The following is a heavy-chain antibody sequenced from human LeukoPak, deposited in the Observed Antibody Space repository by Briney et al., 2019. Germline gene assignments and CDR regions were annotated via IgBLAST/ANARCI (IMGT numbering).Heavy chain of an antibody. J-gene: IGHJ5*02. CDR1: GGSISSYY. V-gene: IGHV4-59*01. CDR3: ARDYPDSSGYPNNWFNP. D-gene: IGHD3-22*01. CDR2: IYYSGST. Sequence: SETLSLTCTVSGGSISSYYWSWVRQPPGKGLEWIGYIYYSGSTNYNPSLKSRVTISVDTSKNQFSLKLSSVTAADTAVYYCARDYPDSSGYPNNWFNPWGQGTLVTVSS.